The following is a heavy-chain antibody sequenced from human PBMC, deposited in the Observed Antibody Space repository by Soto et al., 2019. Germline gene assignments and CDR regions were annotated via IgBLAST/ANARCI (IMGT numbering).Heavy chain of an antibody. CDR1: GGSISSDSFY. D-gene: IGHD2-2*01. J-gene: IGHJ4*02. CDR2: IYHTGNT. CDR3: ARAEVKWGSTSCSSNICVYYFDS. Sequence: QVQLQESGPGLVKPSQTLSLTCTVSGGSISSDSFYWNWIRQLPGEGLEWIGYIYHTGNTYYNPSMIIRVTMSVDTSKHQFSRNLSSVTAVDTAVYYCARAEVKWGSTSCSSNICVYYFDSWGQGTLVTVSS. V-gene: IGHV4-31*03.